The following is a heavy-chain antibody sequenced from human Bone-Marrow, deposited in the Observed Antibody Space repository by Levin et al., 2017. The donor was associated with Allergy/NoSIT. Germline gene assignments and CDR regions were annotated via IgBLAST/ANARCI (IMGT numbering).Heavy chain of an antibody. V-gene: IGHV3-30*04. CDR3: ARRGPYDSGSYSIDY. J-gene: IGHJ4*02. Sequence: GSLRLSCVVSGFTFSSYAMHWVRQAPGKGLEWVAVISSDGSKEYYADSVKGRFTISRDNSTDTLSLRMSSLRAEDTAVYYCARRGPYDSGSYSIDYWGQGTLVTVSS. CDR2: ISSDGSKE. D-gene: IGHD3-10*01. CDR1: GFTFSSYA.